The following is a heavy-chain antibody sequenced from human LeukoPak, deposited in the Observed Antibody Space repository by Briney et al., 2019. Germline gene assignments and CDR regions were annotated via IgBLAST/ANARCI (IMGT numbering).Heavy chain of an antibody. J-gene: IGHJ5*02. D-gene: IGHD6-13*01. V-gene: IGHV3-48*01. CDR1: GFTFSSYW. CDR3: AAASAFSGSWRS. CDR2: IIASGTGK. Sequence: GGSLRLSCAASGFTFSSYWMSWVRQAPGKGPEWVAYIIASGTGKYYADSVKGRFTISRDNAKKSVYLHMDSLRVEDTAVYYCAAASAFSGSWRSWGPGTVVRVSS.